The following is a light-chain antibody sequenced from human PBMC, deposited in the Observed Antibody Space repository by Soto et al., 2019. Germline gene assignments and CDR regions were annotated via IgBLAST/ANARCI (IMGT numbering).Light chain of an antibody. Sequence: QSALAQPPSASGSPGQSVTISCTGTSSDVGDNYVSWYQQHLGKAPKLIIYESNKRPSGVSNRFSGSKSGNTASLTISGLQGDDEANYYCCSYAGSSNVVFGGGTKLTVL. V-gene: IGLV2-8*01. CDR2: ESN. CDR1: SSDVGDNY. CDR3: CSYAGSSNVV. J-gene: IGLJ2*01.